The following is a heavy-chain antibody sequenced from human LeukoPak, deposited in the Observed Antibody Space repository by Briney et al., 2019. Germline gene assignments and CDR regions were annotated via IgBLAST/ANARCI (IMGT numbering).Heavy chain of an antibody. J-gene: IGHJ4*02. CDR3: ARDIPRWGMREGVVVPAALEGFDY. Sequence: PGGSLRLSCAASGFTFSSYSMNWVRQAPGKGLEWVSSISSSSSYIYYADSVKGRFTISRDNAKNSLYLQMNSLRAEDTSVYYCARDIPRWGMREGVVVPAALEGFDYWGQGTLVTVSS. V-gene: IGHV3-21*01. CDR1: GFTFSSYS. D-gene: IGHD2-2*01. CDR2: ISSSSSYI.